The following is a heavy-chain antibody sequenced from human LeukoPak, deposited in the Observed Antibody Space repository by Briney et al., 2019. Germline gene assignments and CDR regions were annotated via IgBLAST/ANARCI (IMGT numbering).Heavy chain of an antibody. Sequence: PGGSLRLSCAASGFTFDDYAIHWVRQAPGKGLEWVSGISWNSGSTGYADSVKGRFTISRDNAKNSLYLQMDSLRAEDTALYYCARAQSGFWSGYCFDNWGQGTLVTVSS. V-gene: IGHV3-9*01. D-gene: IGHD3-3*01. CDR1: GFTFDDYA. CDR2: ISWNSGST. J-gene: IGHJ4*02. CDR3: ARAQSGFWSGYCFDN.